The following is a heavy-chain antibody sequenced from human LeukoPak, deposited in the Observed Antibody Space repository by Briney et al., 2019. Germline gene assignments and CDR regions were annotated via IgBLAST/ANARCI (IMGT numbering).Heavy chain of an antibody. Sequence: GGSLRLACVASAFAFSSNWMSWVRQAPGKGLEWVASIKEDGSETYYVDSVKGRFTISRDNAKNSLYLQMNSLRAEDTAVYYCARDLHPRYYLPDYWGQGTLVTVSS. CDR2: IKEDGSET. J-gene: IGHJ4*02. CDR1: AFAFSSNW. D-gene: IGHD1-26*01. V-gene: IGHV3-7*04. CDR3: ARDLHPRYYLPDY.